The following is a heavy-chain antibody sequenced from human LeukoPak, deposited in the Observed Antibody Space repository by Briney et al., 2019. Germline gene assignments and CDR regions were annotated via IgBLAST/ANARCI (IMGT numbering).Heavy chain of an antibody. CDR1: GGSISSYY. J-gene: IGHJ5*02. CDR3: ARGIGYGWFDP. CDR2: IYYSGST. Sequence: SETLSLTCTVSGGSISSYYWSWIRQPPGKGLEWIGYIYYSGSTNYNPSLKSRVTISVDTSKNQFSLKLSSVTAADTAVYYCARGIGYGWFDPWGQGTLVTVSS. D-gene: IGHD5-18*01. V-gene: IGHV4-59*01.